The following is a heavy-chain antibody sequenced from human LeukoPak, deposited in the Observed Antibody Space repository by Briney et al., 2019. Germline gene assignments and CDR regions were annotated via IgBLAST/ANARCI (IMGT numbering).Heavy chain of an antibody. CDR2: IYSDNT. CDR3: RAGAYSHPYDY. D-gene: IGHD4/OR15-4a*01. CDR1: GFTFSSYE. V-gene: IGHV3-53*01. J-gene: IGHJ4*02. Sequence: GGSLRLSCVASGFTFSSYEMNWVRQAPGKGLEWVSFIYSDNTHYSDSVKGRFTISRDNSKNTLYLQMNSLRAEDTAVYSRRAGAYSHPYDYWGQGTLVTVSS.